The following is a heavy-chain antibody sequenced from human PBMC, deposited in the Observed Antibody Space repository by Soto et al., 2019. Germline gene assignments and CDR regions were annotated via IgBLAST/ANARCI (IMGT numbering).Heavy chain of an antibody. J-gene: IGHJ4*02. CDR1: GFTFSNYA. Sequence: VRLLESGGGLVQPGGSLRLSCAASGFTFSNYAMSWVRQAPGKGLEWVSAISVSGGATYYAASVKGRFTISRDNSKSTLYMQMNGLGAEDTAVYYCAKVVGDPSCCGQGTLVTVSS. V-gene: IGHV3-23*01. CDR2: ISVSGGAT. D-gene: IGHD2-21*02. CDR3: AKVVGDPSC.